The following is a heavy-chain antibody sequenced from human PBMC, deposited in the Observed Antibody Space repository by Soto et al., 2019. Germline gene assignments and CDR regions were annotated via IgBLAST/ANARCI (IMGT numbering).Heavy chain of an antibody. CDR1: GGSISSGGYY. J-gene: IGHJ4*02. Sequence: ASETLSLTCTVSGGSISSGGYYWSWIRQHPEKGLEWIGHIYHSGNTYYNPSLKSRVTISVDTSKNQFSLKLSSVTAADTAVYYCERDERNSWHYFDYWGQGTLVTVSS. D-gene: IGHD6-13*01. CDR3: ERDERNSWHYFDY. CDR2: IYHSGNT. V-gene: IGHV4-31*03.